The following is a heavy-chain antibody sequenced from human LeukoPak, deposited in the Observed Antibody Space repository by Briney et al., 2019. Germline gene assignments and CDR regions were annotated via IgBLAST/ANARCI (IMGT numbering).Heavy chain of an antibody. CDR3: ARAGTWNPGYYYYFYMEV. CDR2: IKWNGHST. D-gene: IGHD1-1*01. V-gene: IGHV3-20*03. CDR1: GFTFDEYG. Sequence: GGSLTLSYAASGFTFDEYGMSCVRQAPGKGLEWFSGIKWNGHSTGYADSVKCRFTISRDNAKNSLYLKMNSLRAEDTALYYCARAGTWNPGYYYYFYMEVWGKGTTVTVSS. J-gene: IGHJ6*03.